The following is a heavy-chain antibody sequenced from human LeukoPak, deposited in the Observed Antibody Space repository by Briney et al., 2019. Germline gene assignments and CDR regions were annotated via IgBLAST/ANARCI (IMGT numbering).Heavy chain of an antibody. CDR2: LASSDSYT. D-gene: IGHD3-10*01. V-gene: IGHV5-10-1*01. CDR1: GSSFTSYW. CDR3: ARLDYYGSGSYYNEDY. J-gene: IGHJ4*02. Sequence: PGESLQISCQGSGSSFTSYWISWMRQVPGKGLEWMGWLASSDSYTHYSPSFQAHVTISAPQSISTSYLPWSSVKASDTAMYYCARLDYYGSGSYYNEDYWGQGTLVTVCS.